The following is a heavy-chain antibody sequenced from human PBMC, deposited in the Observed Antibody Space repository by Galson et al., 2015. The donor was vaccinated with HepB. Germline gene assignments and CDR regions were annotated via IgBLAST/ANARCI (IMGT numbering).Heavy chain of an antibody. J-gene: IGHJ4*02. Sequence: SVKVSCKASGGTFGSYAISWVRQAPGQGLEWMGRIIPILGIANYAQKFQGRVTITADKSTSTAYMELSSLRSEDTAVYYCARVGIVGATNFDYWGQGTLVTVSS. CDR1: GGTFGSYA. D-gene: IGHD1-26*01. CDR2: IIPILGIA. V-gene: IGHV1-69*04. CDR3: ARVGIVGATNFDY.